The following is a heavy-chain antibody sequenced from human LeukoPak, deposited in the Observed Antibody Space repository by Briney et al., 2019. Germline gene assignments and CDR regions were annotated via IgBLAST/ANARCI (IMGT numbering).Heavy chain of an antibody. V-gene: IGHV4-59*01. CDR2: IYYSGST. J-gene: IGHJ4*02. Sequence: SETLSLTCTVSGGSISSNYWSWIRQPPGKGLEWIGHIYYSGSTNYNPSLQSRVSISIDTSKNQFSLKVTSVSAADTAVYYCATESMYYYDSSGYSLFDYWGQGTLVTVSS. CDR3: ATESMYYYDSSGYSLFDY. D-gene: IGHD3-22*01. CDR1: GGSISSNY.